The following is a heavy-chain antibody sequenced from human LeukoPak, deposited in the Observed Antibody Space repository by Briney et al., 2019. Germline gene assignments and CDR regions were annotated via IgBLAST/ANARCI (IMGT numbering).Heavy chain of an antibody. V-gene: IGHV4-59*01. CDR1: GGSISSYY. D-gene: IGHD3-22*01. CDR3: ARGLTSGYYGHYYMDV. J-gene: IGHJ6*03. Sequence: SETLSLTCTVSGGSISSYYWSWIRQPPGKGLEWIGFIYYSGSTNYNPSLKSRVIISLDTSKNQFSLKLSSVTAADTAVYYCARGLTSGYYGHYYMDVWGRGTTVTVSS. CDR2: IYYSGST.